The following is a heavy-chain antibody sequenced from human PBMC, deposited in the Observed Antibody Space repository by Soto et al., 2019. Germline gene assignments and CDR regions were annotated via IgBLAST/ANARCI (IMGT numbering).Heavy chain of an antibody. Sequence: GGSLRLSCAASGFTFDDYAMHWVRQAPGKGLEWVSGISWNSGSIGYADSVKGRFTISRDNAKNSLYLQMNSLRAEDTALYYCAKDISTDCGGDCYFDYWGQGTLVTVSS. J-gene: IGHJ4*02. V-gene: IGHV3-9*01. CDR1: GFTFDDYA. CDR3: AKDISTDCGGDCYFDY. D-gene: IGHD2-21*01. CDR2: ISWNSGSI.